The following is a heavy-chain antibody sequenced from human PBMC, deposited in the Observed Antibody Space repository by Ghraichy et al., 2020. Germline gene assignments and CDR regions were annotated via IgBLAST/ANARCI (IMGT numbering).Heavy chain of an antibody. J-gene: IGHJ6*03. CDR3: ARDRFHCSGGSCPVYFYMDV. Sequence: GGSLRLSCAASGFTFSSYAMHWVRQAPGKGLEWVAVISYDGSNKYYADSVKGQFTISRDNSKNTLYLQMNSLRGEDTAVYYCARDRFHCSGGSCPVYFYMDVWGKGTTVTVSS. CDR2: ISYDGSNK. D-gene: IGHD2-15*01. V-gene: IGHV3-30-3*01. CDR1: GFTFSSYA.